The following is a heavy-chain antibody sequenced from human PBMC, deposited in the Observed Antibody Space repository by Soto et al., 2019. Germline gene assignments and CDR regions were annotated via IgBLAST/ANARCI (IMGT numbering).Heavy chain of an antibody. Sequence: QVQLQESGPGLVKPSQTLSLTCTVSGGSISSGGYYWSWIRQHPGKGLEWIGYIYYSGSTSYNPSLKSRVTISVDTSKNQFSLKLSSVTAADTAVYYCAREGDDILTGYSDAFDIWGQGTMVTVSS. CDR3: AREGDDILTGYSDAFDI. CDR2: IYYSGST. J-gene: IGHJ3*02. D-gene: IGHD3-9*01. V-gene: IGHV4-31*03. CDR1: GGSISSGGYY.